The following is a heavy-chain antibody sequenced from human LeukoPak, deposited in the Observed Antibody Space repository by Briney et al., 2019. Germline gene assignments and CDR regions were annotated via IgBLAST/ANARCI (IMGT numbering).Heavy chain of an antibody. V-gene: IGHV4-59*01. CDR2: IYYSGST. D-gene: IGHD5-24*01. J-gene: IGHJ6*02. Sequence: SETLSLTCTVSGGSISSYYWSWIRQPPGKGLEWIGYIYYSGSTNYNPSLKSRVTISVDTSKNQFSLKLSSVTAADTAVYYCARMATGYYYGMDVWGQGTTVIVSS. CDR1: GGSISSYY. CDR3: ARMATGYYYGMDV.